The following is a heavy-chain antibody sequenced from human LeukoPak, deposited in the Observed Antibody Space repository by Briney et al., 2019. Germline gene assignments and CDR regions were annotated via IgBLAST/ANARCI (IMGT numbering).Heavy chain of an antibody. CDR2: INSDGSSA. CDR3: ARGDSSGYGPDH. CDR1: RFTFSYYW. V-gene: IGHV3-74*01. Sequence: QPGGSVRLSCAAYRFTFSYYWMHWLPQAPGKGLVWVSHINSDGSSASYADSVKGRFTISRDNAKNALYLKMNSLRDEDTAVYYCARGDSSGYGPDHWGQGTLVTVSS. D-gene: IGHD3-22*01. J-gene: IGHJ5*02.